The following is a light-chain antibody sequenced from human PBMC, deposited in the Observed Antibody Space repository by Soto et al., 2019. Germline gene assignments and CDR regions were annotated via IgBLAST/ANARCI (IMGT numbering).Light chain of an antibody. CDR1: SSDVGGYNF. CDR2: EVS. J-gene: IGLJ2*01. Sequence: QSALTQPASVSGSPGQSITISCTGTSSDVGGYNFVSWYQHHPGKAPKLIIYEVSNRPSGVSNRFSASKSGNTASLTISGLQAEDEADHYCSSYTNSSTLVGFGGGTKLTVL. V-gene: IGLV2-14*01. CDR3: SSYTNSSTLVG.